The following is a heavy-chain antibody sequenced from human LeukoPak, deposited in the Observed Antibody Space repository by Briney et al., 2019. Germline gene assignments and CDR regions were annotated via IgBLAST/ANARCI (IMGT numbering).Heavy chain of an antibody. V-gene: IGHV1-58*02. J-gene: IGHJ5*02. Sequence: SVKVSCKASGFTFTSSAMQWVRQARGQRLEWIGWIVVGSGNTNYAQKFQERVTITRDMSTSTAYMELSSLRSEDAAVYYCAAVSSISSPAAIPPWGQGTLVTVSS. CDR3: AAVSSISSPAAIPP. CDR2: IVVGSGNT. D-gene: IGHD2-2*01. CDR1: GFTFTSSA.